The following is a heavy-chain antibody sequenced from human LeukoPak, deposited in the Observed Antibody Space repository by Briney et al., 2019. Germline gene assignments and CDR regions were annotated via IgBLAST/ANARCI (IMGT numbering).Heavy chain of an antibody. J-gene: IGHJ4*02. V-gene: IGHV3-21*01. Sequence: GGPLRLSCAASGFTFSSYSMNWVRQAPGKGLEWVSSISGSSTYIYYADSVTGRFTISRDNAENSLYLQMNSLRAEDTAVYYCAGGGFGELYWGQGTLVTVSS. CDR2: ISGSSTYI. CDR3: AGGGFGELY. D-gene: IGHD3-10*01. CDR1: GFTFSSYS.